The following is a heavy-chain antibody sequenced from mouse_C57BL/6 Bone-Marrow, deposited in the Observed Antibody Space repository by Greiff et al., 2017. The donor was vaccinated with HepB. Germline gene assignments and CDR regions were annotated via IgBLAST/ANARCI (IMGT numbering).Heavy chain of an antibody. Sequence: VQLQQSGAELLRPGSSVKMSCKTSGYTFTSYGINWVKQRPGQGLEWIGYIYLGDGYTEYNEKFKGKATLTSDTSSSTAYMQLSSLTSEDSAIYFCASHGSREFDVWGTGTTVTVSS. CDR2: IYLGDGYT. D-gene: IGHD1-1*01. CDR3: ASHGSREFDV. J-gene: IGHJ1*03. V-gene: IGHV1-58*01. CDR1: GYTFTSYG.